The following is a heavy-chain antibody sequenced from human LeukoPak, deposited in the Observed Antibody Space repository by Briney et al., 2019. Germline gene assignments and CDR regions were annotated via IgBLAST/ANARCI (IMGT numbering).Heavy chain of an antibody. CDR1: GFTVSSNH. CDR3: ARVEDYYDSSGYYYQYFQH. J-gene: IGHJ1*01. D-gene: IGHD3-22*01. Sequence: GGSLRLSCAASGFTVSSNHMSWVRQAPGKGPEWVSVIYSGGSTYYADSVKGRFTISRDNSKNTLYLQMNSLRAEDTAVYYCARVEDYYDSSGYYYQYFQHWGQGTLVTVSS. V-gene: IGHV3-66*01. CDR2: IYSGGST.